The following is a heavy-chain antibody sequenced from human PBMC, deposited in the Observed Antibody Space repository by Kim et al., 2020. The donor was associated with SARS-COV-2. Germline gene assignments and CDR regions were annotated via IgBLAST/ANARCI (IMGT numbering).Heavy chain of an antibody. CDR2: ISYDGSNK. J-gene: IGHJ4*02. CDR3: AKSKATRFDY. CDR1: GFTFSSYG. Sequence: GGSLRLSCAASGFTFSSYGMHWVRQAPGKGLEWVAVISYDGSNKYYADSVKGRFTISRDNSKNTLYLQMNSLRAEDTAVYYCAKSKATRFDYWGQGTLVTVSS. V-gene: IGHV3-30*18. D-gene: IGHD1-26*01.